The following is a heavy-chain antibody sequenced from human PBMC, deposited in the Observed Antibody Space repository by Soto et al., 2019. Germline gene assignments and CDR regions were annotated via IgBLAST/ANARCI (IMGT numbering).Heavy chain of an antibody. CDR2: ISDSGDTT. Sequence: QAGGSLRLSCAASGFTFSSYGMSWVRQAPGKGLEWVSGISDSGDTTYYADSVKGRFTISRDNSKNALYLQMSSLRAEDTALYYCAKPHVTYFYYGVDVWGHGTTVTVSS. J-gene: IGHJ6*02. V-gene: IGHV3-23*01. CDR1: GFTFSSYG. CDR3: AKPHVTYFYYGVDV. D-gene: IGHD3-10*01.